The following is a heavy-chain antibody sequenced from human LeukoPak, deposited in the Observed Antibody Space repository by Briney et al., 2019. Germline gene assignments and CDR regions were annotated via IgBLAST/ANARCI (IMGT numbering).Heavy chain of an antibody. V-gene: IGHV3-23*01. CDR3: AKDPTDFDSSGQTYFDY. CDR1: GFTFSSYA. CDR2: VSGGGGTT. J-gene: IGHJ4*02. D-gene: IGHD3-22*01. Sequence: GGSLRLSCAASGFTFSSYAMSWVRQAPGKGLEWVSTVSGGGGTTYYADSVKGRFTISRDNSRNTLFLQMNSLRAEDTAVYYCAKDPTDFDSSGQTYFDYWGQGSLVTVSS.